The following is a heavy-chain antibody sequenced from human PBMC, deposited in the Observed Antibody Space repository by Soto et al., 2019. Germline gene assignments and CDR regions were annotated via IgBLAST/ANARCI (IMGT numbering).Heavy chain of an antibody. CDR2: INHSGST. J-gene: IGHJ6*02. D-gene: IGHD2-2*01. Sequence: SETLSLTCAVYGGSFSGYYWSWIRQPPGKGLEWIGEINHSGSTNYNPSLKSRVTISVDTSKNQFSPKLSSVTAADTAVYYCARGHQLPYYYYYGMDVWGQGTTVTVPS. CDR1: GGSFSGYY. CDR3: ARGHQLPYYYYYGMDV. V-gene: IGHV4-34*01.